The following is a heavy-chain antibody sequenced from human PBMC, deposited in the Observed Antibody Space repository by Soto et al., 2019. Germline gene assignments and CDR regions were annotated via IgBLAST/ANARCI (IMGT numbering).Heavy chain of an antibody. CDR3: ARDRLPLGELSPGEY. CDR2: NR. Sequence: ASVKVSCKASGYTFTNYRISWVRQAPGQGLEWMGYNRNYAQKLQGRVTMTTDTAASTAYMELRSLRSDDTDVYYCARDRLPLGELSPGEYWGQGTVVTVSS. D-gene: IGHD3-16*02. V-gene: IGHV1-18*01. J-gene: IGHJ4*02. CDR1: GYTFTNYR.